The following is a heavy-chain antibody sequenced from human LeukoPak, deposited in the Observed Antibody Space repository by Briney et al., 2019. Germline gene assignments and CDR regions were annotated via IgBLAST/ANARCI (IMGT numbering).Heavy chain of an antibody. J-gene: IGHJ4*02. CDR1: GYTFTDYF. V-gene: IGHV1-46*01. D-gene: IGHD2-15*01. CDR2: INPRDGSI. Sequence: ASVKVSCKASGYTFTDYFMQWVRQAPGQGLEWMGIINPRDGSISYAQKFQGRVTMTRAATTSTIYMELRSLSSEDTAVYYCERAIYCSGGSCHWEFDYWGQGTLVTVSS. CDR3: ERAIYCSGGSCHWEFDY.